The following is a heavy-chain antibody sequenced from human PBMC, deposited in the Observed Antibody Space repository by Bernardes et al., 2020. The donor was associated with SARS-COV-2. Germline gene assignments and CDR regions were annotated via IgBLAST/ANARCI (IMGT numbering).Heavy chain of an antibody. Sequence: SVKVSCETSGNTFTSYAVIWVREAPGQGLDCMGGIIPLFGTTNYAQNFQGRVTIAADESTSTFYMELSSLRSEDTAMYYCARSGTYPDAFDIWGQGTMVTVSA. CDR1: GNTFTSYA. J-gene: IGHJ3*02. V-gene: IGHV1-69*13. D-gene: IGHD1-26*01. CDR3: ARSGTYPDAFDI. CDR2: IIPLFGTT.